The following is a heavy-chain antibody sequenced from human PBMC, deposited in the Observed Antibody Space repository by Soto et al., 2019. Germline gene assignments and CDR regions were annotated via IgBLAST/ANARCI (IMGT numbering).Heavy chain of an antibody. J-gene: IGHJ2*01. V-gene: IGHV4-31*03. CDR1: GGSISSGGYY. CDR3: ARGEYYYDTGGYFDL. CDR2: IYYSGST. D-gene: IGHD3-22*01. Sequence: QVQLQESGPGLVKPSQTLSLTCTVSGGSISSGGYYWSWIRQPPGKGLEWIGYIYYSGSTYYNPSPKSRFTISVDTSKNQFSLKLSSGTAADTAVYYCARGEYYYDTGGYFDLWGRGTLVTVSS.